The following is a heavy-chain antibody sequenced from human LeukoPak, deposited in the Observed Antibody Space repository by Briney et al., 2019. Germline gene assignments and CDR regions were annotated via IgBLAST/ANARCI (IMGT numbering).Heavy chain of an antibody. V-gene: IGHV3-7*01. Sequence: GGSLRLSCAVSGFTFSGNRMSWVRQAPGKGLEWVANIYQHGSEEHYVDSVKGRFTISRDNAKNSLYLQMDSLRAEDPAMYYCAREATFGYHYFDYWGQGTLVTVSS. CDR1: GFTFSGNR. J-gene: IGHJ4*02. CDR3: AREATFGYHYFDY. D-gene: IGHD3-16*01. CDR2: IYQHGSEE.